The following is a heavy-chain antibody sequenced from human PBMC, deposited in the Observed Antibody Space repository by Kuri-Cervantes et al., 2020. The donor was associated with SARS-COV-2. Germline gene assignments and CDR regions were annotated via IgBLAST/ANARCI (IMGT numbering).Heavy chain of an antibody. Sequence: ASVKVSCKASGGTFSSYAISWVRQAPGQGLEWMGWINPNSGGTNYAQKFQGRVTITRDTSASTAYMELSSLRSEDTAVYYCARSEHIVVVTANNWFDPWGQGTLVTVSS. CDR3: ARSEHIVVVTANNWFDP. J-gene: IGHJ5*02. D-gene: IGHD2-21*02. V-gene: IGHV1-8*03. CDR1: GGTFSSYA. CDR2: INPNSGGT.